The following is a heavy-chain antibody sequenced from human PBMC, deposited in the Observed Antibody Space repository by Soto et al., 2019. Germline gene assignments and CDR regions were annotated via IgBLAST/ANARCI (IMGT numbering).Heavy chain of an antibody. Sequence: QVHLVESGGGVVQPGRSLRLSCAASGFTFSSYGMHWVRQAPGKGLEWVAVISYDGSNKYYADSVKGRFTISRDNSKNTLFLQMNSLRAEDTAVYYCEKDYQHDYDSWGEGPLVTVSS. V-gene: IGHV3-30*18. CDR2: ISYDGSNK. CDR3: EKDYQHDYDS. D-gene: IGHD2-2*01. CDR1: GFTFSSYG. J-gene: IGHJ4*02.